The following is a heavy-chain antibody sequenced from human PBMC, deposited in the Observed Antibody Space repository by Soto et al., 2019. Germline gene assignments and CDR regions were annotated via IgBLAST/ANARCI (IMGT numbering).Heavy chain of an antibody. J-gene: IGHJ4*02. V-gene: IGHV4-59*01. CDR3: ARAKPDSAYDYVPDY. Sequence: QVQLQESGPGLVKPSETLSLTCTVSGGSISTYYWSWIRQPPGKGLEWIGYVYYSGSTNYNPSLKSRVTISVDTSKNQFSLKLSSVTAADTAVYYCARAKPDSAYDYVPDYWGQGTLITVSS. D-gene: IGHD5-12*01. CDR1: GGSISTYY. CDR2: VYYSGST.